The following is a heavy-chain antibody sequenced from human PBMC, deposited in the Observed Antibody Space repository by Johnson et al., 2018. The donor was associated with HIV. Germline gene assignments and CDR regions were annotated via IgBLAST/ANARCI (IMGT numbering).Heavy chain of an antibody. CDR1: GFIFSDYY. Sequence: QVQLVESGGGLIQPGGSLRLSCAASGFIFSDYYMSWIRQAPGKGLEWVSYIRGSGNSIYYADSVRGRFLISRDNSKNTLYWQMNSLRAEDTALYYWARVRERWELLLSDGSDIWGQGTMVTLSS. D-gene: IGHD1-26*01. CDR2: IRGSGNSI. V-gene: IGHV3-11*04. CDR3: ARVRERWELLLSDGSDI. J-gene: IGHJ3*02.